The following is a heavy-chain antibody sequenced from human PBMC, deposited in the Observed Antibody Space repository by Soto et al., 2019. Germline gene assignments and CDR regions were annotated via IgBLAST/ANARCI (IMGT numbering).Heavy chain of an antibody. J-gene: IGHJ4*02. CDR2: IYWDDDQ. CDR3: AHRPRGCSGGSCSSAFDS. CDR1: GFSLSTSGVG. Sequence: QITLKESGPTLVKPTQTLTLTCTFSGFSLSTSGVGVGWIRQPPGKALEWLALIYWDDDQRYSPSLNSRLTITKDXXKXQEXLTMTNMDPVDTATYYCAHRPRGCSGGSCSSAFDSWGQGTLVTVSS. D-gene: IGHD2-15*01. V-gene: IGHV2-5*02.